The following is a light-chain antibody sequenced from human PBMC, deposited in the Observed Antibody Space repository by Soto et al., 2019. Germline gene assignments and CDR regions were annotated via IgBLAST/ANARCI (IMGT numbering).Light chain of an antibody. CDR1: SSDVGSYNL. CDR3: CSHAGSNLYV. CDR2: EGS. V-gene: IGLV2-23*01. Sequence: QSALTQAASVSGSPGQSITISCTGTSSDVGSYNLVSWYQQHPGKAPKVMIYEGSKRPSGVSNRFSGSKSGNTASLTISGLQAEDEADYYCCSHAGSNLYVFGTGTKLTVL. J-gene: IGLJ1*01.